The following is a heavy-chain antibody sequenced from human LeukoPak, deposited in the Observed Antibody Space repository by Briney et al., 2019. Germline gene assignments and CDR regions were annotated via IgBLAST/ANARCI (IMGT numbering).Heavy chain of an antibody. CDR3: AKIGGAVPIDY. J-gene: IGHJ4*02. CDR2: ISGSGDDT. Sequence: PGGSLRLSCAASGFTFRSYAMTWVRRAPGKGLEWVSSISGSGDDTYYADSVKGRFTISRDNSKNMLHLQLNSLRAEDTAVYCAKIGGAVPIDYWGQGTRITVSS. D-gene: IGHD3-16*01. V-gene: IGHV3-23*01. CDR1: GFTFRSYA.